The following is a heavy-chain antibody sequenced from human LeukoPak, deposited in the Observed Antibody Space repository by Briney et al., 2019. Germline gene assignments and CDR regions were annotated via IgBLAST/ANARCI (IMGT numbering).Heavy chain of an antibody. J-gene: IGHJ4*02. CDR1: GGSISSGSYY. CDR3: ARLSGRDYYFGY. V-gene: IGHV4-61*02. CDR2: IYTSGST. D-gene: IGHD4/OR15-4a*01. Sequence: SETLSLTCTVSGGSISSGSYYWSWIRQPAGKGLEWIGRIYTSGSTNYNPSLKSRVTISLDTSKNQFSLKLSSVTAADTAVYYCARLSGRDYYFGYWGQGTLVTVSS.